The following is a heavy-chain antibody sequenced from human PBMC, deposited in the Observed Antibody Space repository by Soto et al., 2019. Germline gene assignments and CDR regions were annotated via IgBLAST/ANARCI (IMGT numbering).Heavy chain of an antibody. V-gene: IGHV3-30*04. CDR1: KFTFASYV. Sequence: QVQLVESEGGVVQPERSQRLSCTASKFTFASYVMHWVRQAPGGGLEWVALISFDGTDKSYADSVKGRFTISRDNAKNTMYLEMNSLRPEDTAVYYCAREMIPMIMGGMSAMDVW. CDR3: AREMIPMIMGGMSAMDV. CDR2: ISFDGTDK. J-gene: IGHJ6*01. D-gene: IGHD3-22*01.